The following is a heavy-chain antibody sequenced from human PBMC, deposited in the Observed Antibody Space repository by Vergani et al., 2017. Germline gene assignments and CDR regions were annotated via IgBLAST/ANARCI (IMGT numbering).Heavy chain of an antibody. Sequence: EVQLVESGGGLVKPGGSLRLSCAASGFTFSSYSMNWVRQAPGKGLEWVSSISSSSSYIYYADSVKGRFTISRDNAKNSLYLQMNSLRAEDTAVYYCGMYCTSTSCGTHPRVHNYAMDVWGQGTTVTVSS. CDR1: GFTFSSYS. CDR3: GMYCTSTSCGTHPRVHNYAMDV. D-gene: IGHD2-2*01. V-gene: IGHV3-21*01. CDR2: ISSSSSYI. J-gene: IGHJ6*02.